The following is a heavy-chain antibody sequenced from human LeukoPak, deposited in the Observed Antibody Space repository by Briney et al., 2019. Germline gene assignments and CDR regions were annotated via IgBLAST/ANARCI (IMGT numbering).Heavy chain of an antibody. J-gene: IGHJ5*02. CDR3: ARGYGSGSSNWFDP. V-gene: IGHV1-2*02. Sequence: ASVKVSCKASGYTFTGYYMHWVRQAPGQGLEWMGWINPKTGGTKYAQRFQGRVTMTRDTSISTAYMELSRLRSDDTAVYYCARGYGSGSSNWFDPWGQGTLVTVSS. CDR2: INPKTGGT. CDR1: GYTFTGYY. D-gene: IGHD3-10*01.